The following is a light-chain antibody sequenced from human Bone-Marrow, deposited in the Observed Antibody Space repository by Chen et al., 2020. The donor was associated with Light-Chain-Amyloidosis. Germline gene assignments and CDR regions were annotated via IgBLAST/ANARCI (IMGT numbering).Light chain of an antibody. V-gene: IGLV3-21*02. Sequence: SYVLTPPSSVSVAPGQTATIACGGNNIGPTSVPWYQQTPGQAPLLVVYDDSDRPSGIPARLSGSNSGNTATLTISRVEAGDEADYYCQVWDRSSDRPVFGGGTKLTVL. CDR1: NIGPTS. CDR2: DDS. CDR3: QVWDRSSDRPV. J-gene: IGLJ3*02.